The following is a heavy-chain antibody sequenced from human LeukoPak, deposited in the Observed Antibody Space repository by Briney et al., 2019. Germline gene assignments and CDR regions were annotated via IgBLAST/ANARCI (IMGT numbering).Heavy chain of an antibody. V-gene: IGHV4-59*01. J-gene: IGHJ2*01. CDR2: IYYTGST. CDR1: GGSINSYY. D-gene: IGHD6-13*01. Sequence: SETLSLTCTVSGGSINSYYWSWMRQPPGKGLEWIGYIYYTGSTNYNPSLKSRVTVSLDTSNNQFSLDLTSVTAADTAAYYCARGISSWYWYFDLWGRGTLVTVSS. CDR3: ARGISSWYWYFDL.